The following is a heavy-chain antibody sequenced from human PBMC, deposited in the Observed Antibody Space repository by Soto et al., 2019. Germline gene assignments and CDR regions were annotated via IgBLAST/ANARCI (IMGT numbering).Heavy chain of an antibody. V-gene: IGHV6-1*01. CDR3: AREAWNTNYYYYGMDV. CDR2: TYYRSKWYN. D-gene: IGHD1-1*01. CDR1: GDSVSAHSAA. Sequence: SQTLSLTCAISGDSVSAHSAAWNWIRQSPSRGLEWLGRTYYRSKWYNDYAVSVKSRITINPDTSKNQFSLQLNSVTPEDTAVYYCAREAWNTNYYYYGMDVWGQGTTVTVSS. J-gene: IGHJ6*02.